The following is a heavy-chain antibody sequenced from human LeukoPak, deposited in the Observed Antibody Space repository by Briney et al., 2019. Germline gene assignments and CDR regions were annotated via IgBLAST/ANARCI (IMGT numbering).Heavy chain of an antibody. J-gene: IGHJ6*03. D-gene: IGHD6-13*01. CDR2: IKQDGSEK. V-gene: IGHV3-7*01. Sequence: PGGSLRLSCAASGFTFSSYWMSWVRQAPGKGLEWVANIKQDGSEKYYVDSVKGRFTISRDNAKHSLYLQMNSLRAEDTAVYYCARIRKQLAYYYYYYYMDVWGKGTTVTISS. CDR1: GFTFSSYW. CDR3: ARIRKQLAYYYYYYYMDV.